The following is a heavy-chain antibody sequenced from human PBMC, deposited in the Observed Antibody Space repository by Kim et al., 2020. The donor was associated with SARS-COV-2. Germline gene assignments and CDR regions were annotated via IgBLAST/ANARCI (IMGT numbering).Heavy chain of an antibody. J-gene: IGHJ4*02. CDR2: INHSGST. CDR1: GGSFSGYY. Sequence: SETLSLTCAVYGGSFSGYYWSWIRQPPGKGLEWIGEINHSGSTNYNPSLKSRVTISVDTSKNQFSLQLSSVTAADTAVYYCARGRIVVVTAIVYFDYWGQGTLVTVSS. D-gene: IGHD2-21*02. CDR3: ARGRIVVVTAIVYFDY. V-gene: IGHV4-34*01.